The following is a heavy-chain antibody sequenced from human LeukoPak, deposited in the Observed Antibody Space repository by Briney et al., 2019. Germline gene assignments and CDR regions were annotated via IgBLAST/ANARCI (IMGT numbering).Heavy chain of an antibody. CDR2: IRYDGSNK. J-gene: IGHJ6*03. D-gene: IGHD3-10*01. V-gene: IGHV3-30*02. CDR1: GFTFSSYG. Sequence: GGSLRLSCAASGFTFSSYGMHWARQAPGKGLEWVAFIRYDGSNKYYADSVKGRFTISRDNSKNTLYLQMNSLRAEDTAVYYCAKDGLVEVRGVISDYYYYYYMDVWGKGTTVTISS. CDR3: AKDGLVEVRGVISDYYYYYYMDV.